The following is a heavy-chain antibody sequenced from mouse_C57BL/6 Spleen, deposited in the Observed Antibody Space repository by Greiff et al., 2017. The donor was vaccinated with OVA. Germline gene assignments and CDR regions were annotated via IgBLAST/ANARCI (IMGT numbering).Heavy chain of an antibody. D-gene: IGHD1-1*01. J-gene: IGHJ4*01. CDR1: GFSLTSYG. V-gene: IGHV2-6*01. CDR3: ARQYYYGSYAMDY. CDR2: IWGVGST. Sequence: VKLMESGPGLVAPSQSLSITCTVSGFSLTSYGVAWVRQSPGKGLEWLGVIWGVGSTNYNSALKSRLSISKDNSKSQVFLKMNSLQTADTAMYYCARQYYYGSYAMDYWGQGTSVTVSS.